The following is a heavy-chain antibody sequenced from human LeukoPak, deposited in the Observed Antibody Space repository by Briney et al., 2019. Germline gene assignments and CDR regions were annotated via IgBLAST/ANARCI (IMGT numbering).Heavy chain of an antibody. CDR1: GGSISSYY. J-gene: IGHJ6*02. CDR2: IYTSGST. V-gene: IGHV4-4*07. CDR3: ARDYRGPGIAVAGTLTYYYYYGVDV. Sequence: PSETLSLTCTVSGGSISSYYWSWIRQPAGKGLEWIGRIYTSGSTNYNPSLKSRVTMSVDTSKNQFSLKLSSVTAADTAVYYCARDYRGPGIAVAGTLTYYYYYGVDVWGQGTTVTVSS. D-gene: IGHD6-19*01.